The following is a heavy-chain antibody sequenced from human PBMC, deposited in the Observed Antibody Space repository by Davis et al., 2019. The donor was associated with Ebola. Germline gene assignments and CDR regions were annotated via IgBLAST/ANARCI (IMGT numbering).Heavy chain of an antibody. V-gene: IGHV3-23*01. CDR1: GFTFSSYA. Sequence: GGSLRLSCAASGFTFSSYAISWVRHAPGKGLEWVSAISGSGGSTYYADSVKGRFTISRDNSKNTLYLQMNSLRAEDTAVYYCASGGYSYGWDYYYGMDVWGQGTTVTVSS. CDR3: ASGGYSYGWDYYYGMDV. D-gene: IGHD5-18*01. J-gene: IGHJ6*02. CDR2: ISGSGGST.